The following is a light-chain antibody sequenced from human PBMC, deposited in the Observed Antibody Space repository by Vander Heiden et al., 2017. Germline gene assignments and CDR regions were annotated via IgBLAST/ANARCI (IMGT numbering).Light chain of an antibody. CDR1: SREAGGYNY. CDR2: EVS. V-gene: IGLV2-14*01. Sequence: SALTQPASVSGSAGPAITHSCTGTSREAGGYNYVSWYQLHPGKAPKLIIYEVSKRPSGVSNRFSGSKSGNTASLTISGLQAEDEADYYCSSYTSSISVVFGGGTKLTVL. J-gene: IGLJ2*01. CDR3: SSYTSSISVV.